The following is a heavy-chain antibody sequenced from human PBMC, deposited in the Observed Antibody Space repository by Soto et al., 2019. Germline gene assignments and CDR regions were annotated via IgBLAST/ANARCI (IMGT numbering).Heavy chain of an antibody. D-gene: IGHD3-10*01. V-gene: IGHV1-69*13. CDR1: GRTFSSYA. Sequence: SVKVSCKASGRTFSSYAISWVRQAPGQGLEWMGGIIPIFGTANYAQKFQGRVTITADESTSTAYMELSSLRSEDTAVYYCAREGDPPYYYYGMDVWGQGTTVTVSS. CDR3: AREGDPPYYYYGMDV. J-gene: IGHJ6*02. CDR2: IIPIFGTA.